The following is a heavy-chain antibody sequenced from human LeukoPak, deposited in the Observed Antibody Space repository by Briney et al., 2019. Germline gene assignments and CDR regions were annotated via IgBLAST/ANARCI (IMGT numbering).Heavy chain of an antibody. J-gene: IGHJ5*02. Sequence: PSETLSLTCAVPPAYFSSAYFWGWIRQAPGKGLQWLGSISHSGRTDYNPSLKSRVTLSLDTSKNQFSLRLTSPTAADTAVYYCAREGGQGGPVSWFDPWGQGTLVTVSS. CDR2: ISHSGRT. CDR1: PAYFSSAYF. D-gene: IGHD3-16*01. CDR3: AREGGQGGPVSWFDP. V-gene: IGHV4-38-2*02.